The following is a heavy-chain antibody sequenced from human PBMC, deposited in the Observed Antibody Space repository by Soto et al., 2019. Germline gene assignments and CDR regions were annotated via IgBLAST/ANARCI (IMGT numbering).Heavy chain of an antibody. Sequence: PSETLSLTCAAYGGSFSGYYWSWIRQPPGKGLEWIGEINHSGSTNYNPSLKSRVTISVDTSKNQFSLKLSSVTAADTALYYCARYTMVRGGPYWGQGTLVTVSS. D-gene: IGHD3-10*01. V-gene: IGHV4-34*01. CDR3: ARYTMVRGGPY. CDR2: INHSGST. J-gene: IGHJ4*02. CDR1: GGSFSGYY.